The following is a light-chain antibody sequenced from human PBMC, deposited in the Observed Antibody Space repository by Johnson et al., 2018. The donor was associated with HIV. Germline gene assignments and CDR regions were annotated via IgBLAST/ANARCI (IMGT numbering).Light chain of an antibody. CDR3: GTWDSSLSASYV. Sequence: QPVLTQPPSVSAAPGQKVTISCSGSSSNIGNNYVSWYQQLPGTAPKLLIYENNKRPSGIPDRFSGSKSGTSATLGITGLQTGDEAEYYCGTWDSSLSASYVFGTGTKVTVL. J-gene: IGLJ1*01. CDR2: ENN. V-gene: IGLV1-51*02. CDR1: SSNIGNNY.